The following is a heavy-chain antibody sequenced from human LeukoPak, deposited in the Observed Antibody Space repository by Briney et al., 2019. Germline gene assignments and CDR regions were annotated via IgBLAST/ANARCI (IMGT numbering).Heavy chain of an antibody. CDR1: GGSISSYY. Sequence: SETLSLTCTVSGGSISSYYWSWIRQPPGKGLEWIGYIYYSGSTNYNPSLKSRVTISVDTSKNQFSLKLSSVTAADTAMYYCAVSFYDYWFDPWGQGTLVTVSS. V-gene: IGHV4-59*01. J-gene: IGHJ5*02. CDR2: IYYSGST. D-gene: IGHD3-3*01. CDR3: AVSFYDYWFDP.